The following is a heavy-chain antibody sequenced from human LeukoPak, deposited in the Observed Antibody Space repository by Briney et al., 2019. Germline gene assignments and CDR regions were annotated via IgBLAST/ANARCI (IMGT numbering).Heavy chain of an antibody. CDR3: ARDPISSSSWDQSPPTEYFQH. Sequence: KAGGSLRLSCAASGFTFSDYYMSWTRQAPGKGLEWVSYISSSGSTIYYADSVKGRFTISRDNAKNSLYLQMNSLRAEDTAVYYCARDPISSSSWDQSPPTEYFQHWGQGTLVTVSS. V-gene: IGHV3-11*04. CDR1: GFTFSDYY. J-gene: IGHJ1*01. D-gene: IGHD6-13*01. CDR2: ISSSGSTI.